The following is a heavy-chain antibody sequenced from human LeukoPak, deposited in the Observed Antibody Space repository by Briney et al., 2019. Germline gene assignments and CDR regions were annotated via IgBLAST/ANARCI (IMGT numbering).Heavy chain of an antibody. Sequence: GGSLRLSCAASGFTFSSYAMSWVRQAPGKGLEWVSAISGSGGSTYYADSVKGRFTISRDNSKNTLYLQMNSLRAEDTAVYYCAKGPPSTYCSSTSCRNYDAFDIWGQGTMSPSLQ. CDR1: GFTFSSYA. J-gene: IGHJ3*02. CDR2: ISGSGGST. D-gene: IGHD2-2*01. CDR3: AKGPPSTYCSSTSCRNYDAFDI. V-gene: IGHV3-23*01.